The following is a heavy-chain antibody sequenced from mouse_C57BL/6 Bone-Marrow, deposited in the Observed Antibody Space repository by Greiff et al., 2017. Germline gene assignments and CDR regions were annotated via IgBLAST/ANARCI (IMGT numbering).Heavy chain of an antibody. Sequence: VQLQQPGAELVKPGASVKMSCKASGYTFTSYWITWVKQRPGHGLEWIGDIYPGSGSTNYNEKFKSKATLTVDTSSSTAYMQLSSLTSEDSAVYYCARERDISNGFAYWGQGTLVTVSA. V-gene: IGHV1-55*01. D-gene: IGHD1-3*01. CDR1: GYTFTSYW. CDR2: IYPGSGST. J-gene: IGHJ3*01. CDR3: ARERDISNGFAY.